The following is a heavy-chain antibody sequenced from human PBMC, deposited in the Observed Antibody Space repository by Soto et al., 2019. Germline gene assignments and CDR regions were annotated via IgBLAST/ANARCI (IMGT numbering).Heavy chain of an antibody. CDR3: ARDRGTALVPYGMDV. D-gene: IGHD5-18*01. J-gene: IGHJ6*02. V-gene: IGHV3-30*04. Sequence: GGSLRLSCAASRFTFSSYGLHWVRQAPGKGLEWVAVISYDGNNKFYADSVKGRFTISRDNSKNTLYLQMNSLRVEDTAVFYCARDRGTALVPYGMDVWGQGT. CDR2: ISYDGNNK. CDR1: RFTFSSYG.